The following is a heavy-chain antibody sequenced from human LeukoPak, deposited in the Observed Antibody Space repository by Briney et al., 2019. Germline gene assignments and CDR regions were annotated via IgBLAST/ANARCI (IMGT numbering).Heavy chain of an antibody. J-gene: IGHJ4*02. Sequence: GASVKVSCKASGYTFTGYYMHWVRQAPGQGLEWMGWINPNSGGTNYAQKFQGRVTMTRDTSISTAYMELSRLRSDDTAVYYCAREGLLSGSYNFDYWGRGTLVTVSS. CDR3: AREGLLSGSYNFDY. D-gene: IGHD1-26*01. V-gene: IGHV1-2*02. CDR2: INPNSGGT. CDR1: GYTFTGYY.